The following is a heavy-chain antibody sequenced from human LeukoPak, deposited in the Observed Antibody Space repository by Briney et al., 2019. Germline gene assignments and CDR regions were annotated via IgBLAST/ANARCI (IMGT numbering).Heavy chain of an antibody. V-gene: IGHV3-7*01. CDR2: IKQDGSEI. J-gene: IGHJ4*02. CDR3: ARDRGHSGYDLYDY. CDR1: GFTFRKNW. Sequence: GGSLRLSCAAYGFTFRKNWMGSGRQTQGKGKEWVANIKQDGSEIYYVASVKGRFTISRDTAKDSLYLQMNNLRAEDTGVYYCARDRGHSGYDLYDYWGQGTLVTVSS. D-gene: IGHD5-12*01.